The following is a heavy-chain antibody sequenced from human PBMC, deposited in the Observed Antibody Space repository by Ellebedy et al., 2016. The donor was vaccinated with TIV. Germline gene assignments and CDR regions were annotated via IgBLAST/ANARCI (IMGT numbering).Heavy chain of an antibody. CDR1: GFTFSSYW. V-gene: IGHV3-74*01. J-gene: IGHJ4*02. CDR2: INSDGSST. CDR3: ARDRFGEQPTDY. Sequence: GGSLRLXCAASGFTFSSYWMHWVRQAPGKGLVWVSRINSDGSSTSYADSVKGRFTISRDNSKNTLYLQMNSLRAEDTAVYYCARDRFGEQPTDYWGQGTLVTVSS. D-gene: IGHD3-10*01.